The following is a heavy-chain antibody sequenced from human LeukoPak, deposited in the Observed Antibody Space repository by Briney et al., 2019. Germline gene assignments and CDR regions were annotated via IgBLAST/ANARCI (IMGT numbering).Heavy chain of an antibody. D-gene: IGHD1-26*01. J-gene: IGHJ5*02. CDR1: GGSISSYY. CDR2: IHYSGSP. V-gene: IGHV4-59*01. Sequence: KTSETLSLTCAVSGGSISSYYWYWIRQPPGKGLEWIGEIHYSGSPKYNPSLKSRLTISVDTSKKQFSLELRFVTSADTAVYYCAGGSHPLNWFDPWGQGTLVTVSS. CDR3: AGGSHPLNWFDP.